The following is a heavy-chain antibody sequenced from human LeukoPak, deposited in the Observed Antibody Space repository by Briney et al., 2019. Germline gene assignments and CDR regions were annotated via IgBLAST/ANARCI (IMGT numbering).Heavy chain of an antibody. V-gene: IGHV4-59*12. CDR1: GGSISSYY. D-gene: IGHD6-25*01. J-gene: IGHJ3*02. CDR3: AAADEGAFDI. Sequence: SETLSLTCTVSGGSISSYYWSWIRQPPGKGLEWIGYIYYSGSTNYNPSLKSRVTMSVDTSKNQFSLKLSSVTAADTAVYYCAAADEGAFDIWGQGTMVTVSS. CDR2: IYYSGST.